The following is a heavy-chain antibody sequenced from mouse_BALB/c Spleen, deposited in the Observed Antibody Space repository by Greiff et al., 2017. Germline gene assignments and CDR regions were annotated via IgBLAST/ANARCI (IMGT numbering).Heavy chain of an antibody. Sequence: VQLQQSGPSLVKPSQTLSLTCSVTGDSITSGYWNWIRKFPGNKLEYMGYISYSGSTYYNPSLKSRISITRDTSKNQYYLQLNSVTTEDTATYYCARYTDYGSSPYAMDYWGQGTSVTVSS. V-gene: IGHV3-8*02. CDR2: ISYSGST. D-gene: IGHD1-1*01. CDR1: GDSITSGY. J-gene: IGHJ4*01. CDR3: ARYTDYGSSPYAMDY.